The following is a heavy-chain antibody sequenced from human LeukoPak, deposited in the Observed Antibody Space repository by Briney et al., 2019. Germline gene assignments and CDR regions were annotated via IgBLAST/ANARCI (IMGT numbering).Heavy chain of an antibody. CDR2: IASDGSST. CDR1: GFTFSSYW. V-gene: IGHV3-74*01. CDR3: ARGRPHGNDY. Sequence: GGSLRLSCAASGFTFSSYWMNWVRQAPGKGLVWVSCIASDGSSTTYADPVKGRFSISRDNAKNTLYLQMNSLRVEDTAVYYCARGRPHGNDYWGQGTLVTVSS. J-gene: IGHJ4*02. D-gene: IGHD4-23*01.